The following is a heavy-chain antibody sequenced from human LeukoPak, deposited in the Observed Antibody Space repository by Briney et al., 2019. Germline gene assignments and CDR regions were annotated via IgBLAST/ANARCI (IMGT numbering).Heavy chain of an antibody. Sequence: PSQTLSLTCTVSGGSISSGGYYWSWIRQPAGKGLEWIGRIYTSGSTNYNPSLKSRVTMSVDTSKNQFSLKLSSVTAADTAVYYCARGTYYDFWSGYYDDAFDIWGQGTMVTVSS. CDR3: ARGTYYDFWSGYYDDAFDI. CDR2: IYTSGST. CDR1: GGSISSGGYY. V-gene: IGHV4-61*02. J-gene: IGHJ3*02. D-gene: IGHD3-3*01.